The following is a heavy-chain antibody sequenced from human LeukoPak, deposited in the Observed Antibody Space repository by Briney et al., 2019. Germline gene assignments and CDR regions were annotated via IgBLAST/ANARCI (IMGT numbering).Heavy chain of an antibody. Sequence: PGRSLRLSCAASGFTFDDYAMHWVRQAPGKGLEWVSGISWNSGSIGYADSVKGRFTISRDNAKNSLYLQMNSLRAEDTAVYYCAKGIMITFGGVIDDAFDIWGQGTMVTVSS. V-gene: IGHV3-9*01. CDR3: AKGIMITFGGVIDDAFDI. CDR2: ISWNSGSI. J-gene: IGHJ3*02. D-gene: IGHD3-16*01. CDR1: GFTFDDYA.